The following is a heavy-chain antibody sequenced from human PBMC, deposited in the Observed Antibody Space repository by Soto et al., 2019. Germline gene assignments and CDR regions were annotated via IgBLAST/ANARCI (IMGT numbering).Heavy chain of an antibody. CDR3: AKDSVVVVVAATFGYFDY. Sequence: SLRLSCAASGFTFSSYGMHWVRQAPGKGLEWVAVISYDGSNKYYADSVKGRFTISRDNSKNTLYLQVNSLRAEDTAVYYCAKDSVVVVVAATFGYFDYWGQGTLVTVSS. J-gene: IGHJ4*02. V-gene: IGHV3-30*18. D-gene: IGHD2-15*01. CDR1: GFTFSSYG. CDR2: ISYDGSNK.